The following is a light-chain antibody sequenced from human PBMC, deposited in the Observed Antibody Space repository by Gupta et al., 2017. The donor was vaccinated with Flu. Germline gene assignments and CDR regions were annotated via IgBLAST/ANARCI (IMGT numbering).Light chain of an antibody. J-gene: IGLJ2*01. CDR2: DVT. Sequence: QSALTQPASVSGSPGQSITISCTGTSSDIGSYNLVSWYQQHPGKAPKLMIYDVTKRPSGASNRLSGSKSGNTASLTISGLQGDDEADYYCCSYAGSTTHVVFGGGTKLTVL. CDR3: CSYAGSTTHVV. V-gene: IGLV2-23*02. CDR1: SSDIGSYNL.